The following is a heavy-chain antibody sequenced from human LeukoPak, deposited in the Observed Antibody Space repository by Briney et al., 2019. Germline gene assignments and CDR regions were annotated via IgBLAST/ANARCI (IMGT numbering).Heavy chain of an antibody. CDR3: AKAPLPIVVVPAAIGY. CDR2: ISYDGSNK. Sequence: GGSLRLSCAASGFTFSSYAMHWVRQAPGKGLEWVAVISYDGSNKYYADSVKGRFTISRDNSKNTLYLQMNSLRAEDTAVYYCAKAPLPIVVVPAAIGYWGQGTLVTVSS. CDR1: GFTFSSYA. J-gene: IGHJ4*02. V-gene: IGHV3-30-3*01. D-gene: IGHD2-2*01.